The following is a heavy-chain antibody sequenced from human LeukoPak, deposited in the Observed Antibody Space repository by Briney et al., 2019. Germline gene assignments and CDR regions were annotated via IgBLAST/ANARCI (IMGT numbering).Heavy chain of an antibody. Sequence: ASVKVSCKASGYTFTSYYMHWVRQALRQALEWMGIINPSGGSTSYAQKFQGIVTMTRDTSTSTVYMELSSLRSEDTAVYYCAREAGYDGDYDPAHFDYWGQGTLVTVSS. CDR2: INPSGGST. CDR1: GYTFTSYY. D-gene: IGHD4-17*01. V-gene: IGHV1-46*01. CDR3: AREAGYDGDYDPAHFDY. J-gene: IGHJ4*02.